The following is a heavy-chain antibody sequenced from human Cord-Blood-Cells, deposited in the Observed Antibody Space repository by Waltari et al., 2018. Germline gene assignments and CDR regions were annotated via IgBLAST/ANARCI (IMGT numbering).Heavy chain of an antibody. Sequence: QVQLQESGPGLVKPSETLSLTCTVSGYSISSGYYWGWIRQPPGKGLGWIGRIYHSGRTHNNPALRSRDTISVEPSKNQCSLKLSCVTAADTAVYYCARSYSSSSAFDIWGQGTMVTVSS. CDR1: GYSISSGYY. CDR2: IYHSGRT. V-gene: IGHV4-38-2*02. CDR3: ARSYSSSSAFDI. J-gene: IGHJ3*02. D-gene: IGHD6-6*01.